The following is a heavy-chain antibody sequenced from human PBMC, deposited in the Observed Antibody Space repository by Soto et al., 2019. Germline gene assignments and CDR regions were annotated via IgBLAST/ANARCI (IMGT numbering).Heavy chain of an antibody. CDR1: GGSFSGCY. CDR2: INHSGST. Sequence: SETLSLTCAVYGGSFSGCYWSWIRQPPGKGLEWIGEINHSGSTNYNPSLKSRVTISVDTSKNQFSLKLSSVTAADTAVYYCARRILWFGECDYWGQGTRVTVYS. CDR3: ARRILWFGECDY. D-gene: IGHD3-10*01. J-gene: IGHJ4*02. V-gene: IGHV4-34*01.